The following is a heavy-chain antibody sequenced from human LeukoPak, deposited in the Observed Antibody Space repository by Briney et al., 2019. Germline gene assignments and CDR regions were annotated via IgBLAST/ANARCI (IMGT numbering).Heavy chain of an antibody. CDR2: IRYDGSNK. D-gene: IGHD3-10*01. J-gene: IGHJ6*03. CDR3: AKEAAGITMVRGVIIRYYYMDV. Sequence: PGGSLRLSCAASGFTFSSYGMHWVRQAPGKGLEWVAFIRYDGSNKYYADSVKGRFTISRDNSKNTLYLQMNSLRAEDTAVYYCAKEAAGITMVRGVIIRYYYMDVWGKGTTVTISS. CDR1: GFTFSSYG. V-gene: IGHV3-30*02.